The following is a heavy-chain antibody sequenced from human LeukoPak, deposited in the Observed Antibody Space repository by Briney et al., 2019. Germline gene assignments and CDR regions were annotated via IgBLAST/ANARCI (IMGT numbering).Heavy chain of an antibody. CDR3: ASTSPYYYDSGGYPDAFDI. J-gene: IGHJ3*02. D-gene: IGHD3-22*01. Sequence: SETLSLTCTVSGGSISSYYWSWIRQPPGKGLEWIGYIYYSGSTNYNPSLKSRVTISVDTSKNQFSLKLSSVTAADTAVYYCASTSPYYYDSGGYPDAFDIWGQGTMVTVSS. CDR1: GGSISSYY. CDR2: IYYSGST. V-gene: IGHV4-59*08.